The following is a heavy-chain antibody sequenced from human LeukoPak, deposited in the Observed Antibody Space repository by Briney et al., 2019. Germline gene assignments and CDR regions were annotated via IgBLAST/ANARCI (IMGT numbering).Heavy chain of an antibody. Sequence: SETLSLTCTVSGGSITGYYWSWIRQPPGKGLEWIGYIYYSGSTKYNPSLKSRVTISVDTSKNQFSLKLSSVTAADTAVYYCARQLQWLAFDYWGQGTLVTVSS. J-gene: IGHJ4*02. D-gene: IGHD6-19*01. CDR1: GGSITGYY. CDR3: ARQLQWLAFDY. V-gene: IGHV4-59*08. CDR2: IYYSGST.